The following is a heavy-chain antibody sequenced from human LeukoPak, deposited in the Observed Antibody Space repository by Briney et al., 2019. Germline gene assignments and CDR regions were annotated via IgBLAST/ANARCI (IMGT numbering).Heavy chain of an antibody. CDR2: IIPIFGTA. CDR1: GCTFSSYA. Sequence: ASVKVSCKASGCTFSSYAISWVRQAPGQGIEWMGVIIPIFGTANYAQKFQGRVTSTTDESTSTAYRELSSLRSEDTAVYYCARYPPRGAFDIWGQGTMVTVSS. D-gene: IGHD3-10*01. V-gene: IGHV1-69*05. CDR3: ARYPPRGAFDI. J-gene: IGHJ3*02.